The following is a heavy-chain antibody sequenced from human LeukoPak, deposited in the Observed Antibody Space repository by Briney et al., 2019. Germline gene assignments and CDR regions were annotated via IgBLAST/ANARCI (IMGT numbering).Heavy chain of an antibody. CDR1: GYSISSGYY. CDR3: ARLSPQTRIVPPSFFDY. CDR2: IYHSGST. J-gene: IGHJ4*02. D-gene: IGHD3-22*01. Sequence: PSETLSLTCAVSGYSISSGYYWGWIRPPPGKGLEWIGSIYHSGSTYYNPSPKSRVTISVDTSKNQFSLKLSSVTAADTAVYYCARLSPQTRIVPPSFFDYWGQVTLVTVPS. V-gene: IGHV4-38-2*01.